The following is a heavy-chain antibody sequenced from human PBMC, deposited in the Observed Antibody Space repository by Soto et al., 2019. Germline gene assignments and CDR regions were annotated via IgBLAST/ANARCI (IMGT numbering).Heavy chain of an antibody. J-gene: IGHJ4*02. Sequence: SATLSLTCPVSGVSLSSRSYYLGWIRQPPGKGLEWIGSIYYSGSTYYNPSLKSRVTISVDTSKNQFSLKLSSVTAADTAVYYCARPSVGATTYFDYWGQGTLVTVS. CDR2: IYYSGST. CDR1: GVSLSSRSYY. D-gene: IGHD1-26*01. CDR3: ARPSVGATTYFDY. V-gene: IGHV4-39*01.